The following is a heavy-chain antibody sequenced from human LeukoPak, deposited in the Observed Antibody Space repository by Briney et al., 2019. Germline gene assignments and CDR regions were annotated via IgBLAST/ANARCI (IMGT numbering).Heavy chain of an antibody. Sequence: SGTLSLTCAVSGVSIYSNDWWSWVRQPPEKGLEWIGEIFHSGGTNYNPSLKSRVTISVDKPRNQFSLKMSSVTAADTAVYYCARVLSGSNFDSWGQGTLVTVSS. CDR2: IFHSGGT. V-gene: IGHV4-4*02. D-gene: IGHD3-22*01. J-gene: IGHJ4*02. CDR1: GVSIYSNDW. CDR3: ARVLSGSNFDS.